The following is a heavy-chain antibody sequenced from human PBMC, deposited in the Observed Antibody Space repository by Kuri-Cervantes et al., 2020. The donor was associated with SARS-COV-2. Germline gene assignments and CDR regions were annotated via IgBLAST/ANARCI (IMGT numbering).Heavy chain of an antibody. J-gene: IGHJ4*02. CDR1: GGSFSGYY. CDR3: ARGGGVCSGGSCSPPFDY. V-gene: IGHV4-34*01. CDR2: INHSGST. Sequence: ESLKISCAVYGGSFSGYYWSWIRQPPGKGLEWIGEINHSGSTNYNPSLKSRVTISVDTSKNQFSLKLGSVTAVDTAVYYCARGGGVCSGGSCSPPFDYWGQGTLVTVSS. D-gene: IGHD2-15*01.